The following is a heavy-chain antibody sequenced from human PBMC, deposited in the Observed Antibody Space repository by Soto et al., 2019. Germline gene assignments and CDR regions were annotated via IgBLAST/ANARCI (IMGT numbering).Heavy chain of an antibody. CDR3: ARVVAIYWFDP. Sequence: QVQLQQWGAGLLKPSETLSLTCAVYGGSFSGYYWSWIRQPPGKGLEWIGEINHSGSTNYNPSLKSRVTISVDTSKNQFSLKLSSVTAADTAVYYCARVVAIYWFDPGAREPWSPSPQ. V-gene: IGHV4-34*01. CDR2: INHSGST. CDR1: GGSFSGYY. J-gene: IGHJ5*02. D-gene: IGHD5-12*01.